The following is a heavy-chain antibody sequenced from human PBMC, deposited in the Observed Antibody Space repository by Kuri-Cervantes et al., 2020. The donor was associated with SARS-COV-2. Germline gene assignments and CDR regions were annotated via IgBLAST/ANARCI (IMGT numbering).Heavy chain of an antibody. D-gene: IGHD5-12*01. J-gene: IGHJ6*03. CDR1: RFTFGDYA. CDR2: ITWDGGTT. CDR3: AKDFGYGVDIVDRGVRYYYYMDV. V-gene: IGHV3-43D*03. Sequence: ETLSLTCAASRFTFGDYAMHWVRQAPGKGLEWVSLITWDGGTTYYADSVKGRFTISRDNSKNSLYLQMNSLRTEDTALYYCAKDFGYGVDIVDRGVRYYYYMDVWGKGTTVTVSS.